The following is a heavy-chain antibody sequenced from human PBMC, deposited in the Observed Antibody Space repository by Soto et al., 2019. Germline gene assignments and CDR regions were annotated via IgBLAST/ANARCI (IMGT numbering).Heavy chain of an antibody. Sequence: KTSETLSLTCAVYGGSFSGYYWSWIRQPPGKGLEWIGEINHSGSTNYNPSLKSRVTISVDTSKNQFSLKLSSVTAADTAVYYCARGRGDNYYYYYGMDVWGQGTTVTVSS. CDR1: GGSFSGYY. D-gene: IGHD3-10*01. V-gene: IGHV4-34*01. J-gene: IGHJ6*02. CDR3: ARGRGDNYYYYYGMDV. CDR2: INHSGST.